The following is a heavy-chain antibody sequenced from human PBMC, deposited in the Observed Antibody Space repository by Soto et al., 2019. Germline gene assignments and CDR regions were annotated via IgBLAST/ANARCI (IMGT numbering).Heavy chain of an antibody. V-gene: IGHV5-51*01. CDR2: IYPGASDT. CDR3: AGGGVRGVITRTRDYYGMDV. CDR1: GYSFSSYW. D-gene: IGHD3-10*01. Sequence: GEALKISCKGSGYSFSSYWVGWGRPIPRKRLEGMGIIYPGASDTRYSPSFQGQVTISADKSISTAYLQWSSLKASDTAMYYCAGGGVRGVITRTRDYYGMDVWGQGTTVTVSS. J-gene: IGHJ6*02.